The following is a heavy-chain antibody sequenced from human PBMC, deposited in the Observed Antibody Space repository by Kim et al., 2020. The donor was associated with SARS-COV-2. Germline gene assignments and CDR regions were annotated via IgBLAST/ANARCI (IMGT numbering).Heavy chain of an antibody. V-gene: IGHV4-34*01. D-gene: IGHD3-16*02. CDR1: GGSFSGYY. Sequence: SETLSLTCAVYGGSFSGYYWSWIRQPPGKGLEWIGEINHSGSTNYNPSLKSRVTISVDTSKNQFSLKLSSVTAADTAVYYCARTFTDYIWGSYRWGLDYWGQGTLVTVSS. CDR2: INHSGST. CDR3: ARTFTDYIWGSYRWGLDY. J-gene: IGHJ4*02.